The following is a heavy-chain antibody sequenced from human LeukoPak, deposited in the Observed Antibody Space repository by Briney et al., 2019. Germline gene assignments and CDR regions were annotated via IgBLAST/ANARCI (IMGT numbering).Heavy chain of an antibody. V-gene: IGHV3-30-3*01. D-gene: IGHD2-21*01. CDR3: ARESGHCYGDNCFYFFDL. CDR2: ISYDGSRQ. Sequence: GGSLRLSCAASGFTFSSYAMHWVRQAPGKGLEWVAVISYDGSRQYYADSVKGRFTISRDNSKNTLYLQMNSLRAEDTAVYYCARESGHCYGDNCFYFFDLWGQGFLVTVSS. CDR1: GFTFSSYA. J-gene: IGHJ4*02.